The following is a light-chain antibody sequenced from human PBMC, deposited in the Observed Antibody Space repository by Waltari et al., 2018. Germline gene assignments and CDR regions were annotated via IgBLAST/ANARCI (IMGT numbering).Light chain of an antibody. CDR1: SPNIGAGYD. J-gene: IGLJ1*01. CDR3: QSYDSSLSGYYV. Sequence: QSVLTQPPSVSGAPGQRVTIPCTGSSPNIGAGYDVHWYQQLPGRAPKLLISGNSNRPSGVPDRFSGSKSGTSASLAITGLQAEDEADYYCQSYDSSLSGYYVFGSGSKVTV. V-gene: IGLV1-40*01. CDR2: GNS.